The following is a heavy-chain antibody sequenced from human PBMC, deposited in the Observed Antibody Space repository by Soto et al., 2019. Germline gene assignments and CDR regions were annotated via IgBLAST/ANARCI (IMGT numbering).Heavy chain of an antibody. Sequence: GGSLRLSCAASGFTFSNYWMTWVRQAPGKGLEWVANIIKDGSEKSYVDSVKGRFTVSRDNARNSLFLQLDSLRAEDTAVYFCVRARSTDSRPDYWGQGTLVTVS. CDR1: GFTFSNYW. D-gene: IGHD3-22*01. CDR2: IIKDGSEK. CDR3: VRARSTDSRPDY. V-gene: IGHV3-7*01. J-gene: IGHJ4*02.